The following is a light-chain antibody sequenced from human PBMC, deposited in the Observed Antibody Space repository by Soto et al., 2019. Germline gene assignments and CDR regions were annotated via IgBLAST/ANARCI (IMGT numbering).Light chain of an antibody. CDR1: TSNIAGNT. V-gene: IGLV1-44*01. CDR3: ATWDDSLNAAV. J-gene: IGLJ7*01. CDR2: IDD. Sequence: QSALTQPPSLSGTPGQRVTISCSGSTSNIAGNTVHWYQHLPETAPKLLIYIDDQRPSGVPDRFSGSKSGTSASLAISGLQSEDEADYYCATWDDSLNAAVFGGGTLLTV.